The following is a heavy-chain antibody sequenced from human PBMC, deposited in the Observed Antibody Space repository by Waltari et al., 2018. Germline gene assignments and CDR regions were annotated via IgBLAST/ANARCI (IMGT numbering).Heavy chain of an antibody. CDR3: ARAPYDDAFDI. CDR2: IYYSGST. V-gene: IGHV4-59*11. Sequence: QVQLQESGPGLVKPSETLSLTCTVSGGSISSHYWSWIRQPPGKGLEWIGYIYYSGSTNYNPSLKSRVTISVDTSKNQFSLKLSSVTAADTAVYYCARAPYDDAFDIWGQGTMVTVSS. J-gene: IGHJ3*02. CDR1: GGSISSHY. D-gene: IGHD5-12*01.